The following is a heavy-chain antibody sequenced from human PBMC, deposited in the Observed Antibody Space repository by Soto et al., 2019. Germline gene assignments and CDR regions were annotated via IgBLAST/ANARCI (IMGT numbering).Heavy chain of an antibody. D-gene: IGHD6-6*01. V-gene: IGHV6-1*01. J-gene: IGHJ4*02. CDR1: GDSVSRNSAA. CDR3: ARDGSSRSGYNNFFDY. Sequence: PSQTLSLTCAISGDSVSRNSAAWNWIRQSPSRGLEWLGRTYYRSKWYNDYAVSVKSRITINPDTSKNQFSLKLSSVTAADTAVYYCARDGSSRSGYNNFFDYWGQGTLVTVSS. CDR2: TYYRSKWYN.